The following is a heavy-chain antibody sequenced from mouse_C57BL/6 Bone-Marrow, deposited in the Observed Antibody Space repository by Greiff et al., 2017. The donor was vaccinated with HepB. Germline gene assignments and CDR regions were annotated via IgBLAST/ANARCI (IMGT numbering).Heavy chain of an antibody. V-gene: IGHV14-4*01. Sequence: EVNVVESGAELVRPGASVKLSCTASGFNIKDDYMHWVKQRPEQGLEWIGWIDPENGDTEYASKFQGKATITADTSSNTAYLQLSSLTSEDTAVYYCTTGAFYYYGSSYDWYFDVWGTGTTVTVSS. J-gene: IGHJ1*03. CDR2: IDPENGDT. CDR3: TTGAFYYYGSSYDWYFDV. CDR1: GFNIKDDY. D-gene: IGHD1-1*01.